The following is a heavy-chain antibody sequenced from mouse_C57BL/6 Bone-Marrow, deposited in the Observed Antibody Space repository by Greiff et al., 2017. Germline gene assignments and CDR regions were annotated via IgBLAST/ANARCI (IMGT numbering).Heavy chain of an antibody. D-gene: IGHD2-3*01. CDR2: ISYDGSN. CDR1: GYSITSGYY. V-gene: IGHV3-6*01. Sequence: EVKLVESGPGLVKPSQSLSLTCSVTGYSITSGYYWNWIRQFPGNKLEWMGYISYDGSNNYNPSLKNRISITRDTSKNQFFLKLNSVTTEDTATYYCARDDGYRAWFAYWGQGTLVTVSA. J-gene: IGHJ3*01. CDR3: ARDDGYRAWFAY.